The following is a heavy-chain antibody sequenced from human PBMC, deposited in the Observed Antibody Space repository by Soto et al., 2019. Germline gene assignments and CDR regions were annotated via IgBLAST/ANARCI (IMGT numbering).Heavy chain of an antibody. D-gene: IGHD2-15*01. CDR1: GFTFKNYA. J-gene: IGHJ6*02. CDR3: AREDIVVVVAARSMDV. CDR2: ISSSSSYI. V-gene: IGHV3-21*01. Sequence: GGSLRLSCAASGFTFKNYAMRWVRQAPGKGLEWVSSISSSSSYIYYADSVKGRFTISRDNAKNSLYLQMNSLRAEDTAVYYCAREDIVVVVAARSMDVWGQGTTVTVSS.